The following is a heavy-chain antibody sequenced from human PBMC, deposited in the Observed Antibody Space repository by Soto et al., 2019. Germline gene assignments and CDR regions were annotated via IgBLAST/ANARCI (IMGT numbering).Heavy chain of an antibody. CDR2: INHSGST. D-gene: IGHD3-9*01. Sequence: QVQLLQWGAGLLKPSETLSLTCAVYGGSFSNYYWSWIRQPPGKGLEWIGEINHSGSTNYNPSLKRRGPISVDTSKNQFSLKLRSVTAADTAVYYCASSSSRPPILTGYYYYGMDVWGQGTTVTVSS. CDR1: GGSFSNYY. J-gene: IGHJ6*02. V-gene: IGHV4-34*01. CDR3: ASSSSRPPILTGYYYYGMDV.